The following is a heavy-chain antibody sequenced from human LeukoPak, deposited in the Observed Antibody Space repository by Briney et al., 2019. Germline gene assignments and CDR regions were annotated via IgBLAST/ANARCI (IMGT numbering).Heavy chain of an antibody. Sequence: PGGSLRLSCAASGFTFSSYSMNWVRQAPGKGLEWVSSISSSSSSYIYYADSVKGRFTISRDNAKNSLYLQMNSLRAEDTAVYYCARDRYYGGSSWFYYYYGMDVWGQGTTVTVSS. CDR1: GFTFSSYS. D-gene: IGHD6-13*01. J-gene: IGHJ6*02. CDR2: ISSSSSSYI. CDR3: ARDRYYGGSSWFYYYYGMDV. V-gene: IGHV3-21*01.